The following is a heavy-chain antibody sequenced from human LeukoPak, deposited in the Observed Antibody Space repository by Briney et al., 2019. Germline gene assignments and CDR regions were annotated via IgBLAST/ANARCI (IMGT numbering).Heavy chain of an antibody. CDR1: GFSFSSYA. V-gene: IGHV3-23*01. CDR3: AKEPIAVADYNWFDP. J-gene: IGHJ5*02. Sequence: GGSLRLSCAASGFSFSSYAMNWVRQAPGKGLEWVSGIRGSGGSTYYADSVKGRFTISRDNSKNTVYLQMKSLRADDTAVYYCAKEPIAVADYNWFDPWGQGTLVTVSS. D-gene: IGHD6-13*01. CDR2: IRGSGGST.